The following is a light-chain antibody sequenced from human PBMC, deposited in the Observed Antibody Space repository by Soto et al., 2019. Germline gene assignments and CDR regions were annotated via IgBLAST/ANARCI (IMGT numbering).Light chain of an antibody. J-gene: IGKJ2*01. V-gene: IGKV1-39*01. Sequence: DIQMTQSPSSLSASVGDRVTITCRAGQSIDSYLNWYQQKPGNAPKLLIYAASSLQTGVPSRFSGTGSGTDFTLTINSLQPEDFATYYCQQRYSTPRTFGQGTKIEIK. CDR2: AAS. CDR3: QQRYSTPRT. CDR1: QSIDSY.